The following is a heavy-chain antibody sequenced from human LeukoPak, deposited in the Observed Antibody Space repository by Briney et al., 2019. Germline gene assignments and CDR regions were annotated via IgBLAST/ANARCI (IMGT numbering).Heavy chain of an antibody. CDR2: IYHSGST. CDR3: ARLMPRNFDY. V-gene: IGHV4-38-2*01. Sequence: KPSETLSLTCAVSGYSISRGYYWGWIRQPPGKGLEWIGSIYHSGSTYYNPSLKSRVTISVDTSKNQFSLKLSSVTAADTAVYYCARLMPRNFDYWGQGTLVTVSS. J-gene: IGHJ4*02. CDR1: GYSISRGYY. D-gene: IGHD2-8*01.